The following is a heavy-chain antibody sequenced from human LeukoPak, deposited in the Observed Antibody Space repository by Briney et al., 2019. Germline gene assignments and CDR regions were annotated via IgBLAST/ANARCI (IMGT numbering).Heavy chain of an antibody. V-gene: IGHV4-34*01. CDR1: GGSFSGYY. J-gene: IGHJ6*02. Sequence: SETLSLTCAVYGGSFSGYYWSWIRLPPGKGLEWIGEINHSGSTNYNPSLKSRVTISVDTSKNQFSLKLSSVTAADTAVYYCARTGNFWSGYYGAVDVWGQGTTVTVSS. CDR3: ARTGNFWSGYYGAVDV. D-gene: IGHD3-3*01. CDR2: INHSGST.